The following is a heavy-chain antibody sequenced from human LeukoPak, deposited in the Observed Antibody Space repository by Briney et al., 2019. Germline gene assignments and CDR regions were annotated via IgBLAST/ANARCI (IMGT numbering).Heavy chain of an antibody. J-gene: IGHJ6*02. CDR2: IYHRGSA. V-gene: IGHV4-34*01. CDR1: GGSFSGYY. CDR3: ASLYGSGSYHSYYYGMDV. D-gene: IGHD3-10*01. Sequence: SETLSLTCVVYGGSFSGYYWSWIRQPPGKGLEWIGEIYHRGSANYNPSLKSRVSISVDTSKNQFSLKLSSVTAADTAVYYCASLYGSGSYHSYYYGMDVWGQGTTVTVSS.